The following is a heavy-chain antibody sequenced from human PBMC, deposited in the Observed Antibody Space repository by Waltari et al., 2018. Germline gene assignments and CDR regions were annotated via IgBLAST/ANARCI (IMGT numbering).Heavy chain of an antibody. CDR3: ARVRRSSSYYFDY. V-gene: IGHV4-59*01. CDR1: GGSISSYY. J-gene: IGHJ4*02. Sequence: QVQLQESGPGLVKPSETMSLTCPVSGGSISSYYWSWIRQPPGKGLEWIGYIYYSGSTNYNPSLKSRVTISVDTSKNQFSLKLSSVTAADTAVYYCARVRRSSSYYFDYWGQGTLVTVSS. D-gene: IGHD6-6*01. CDR2: IYYSGST.